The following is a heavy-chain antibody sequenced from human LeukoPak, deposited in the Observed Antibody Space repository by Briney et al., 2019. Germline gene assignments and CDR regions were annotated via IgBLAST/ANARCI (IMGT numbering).Heavy chain of an antibody. V-gene: IGHV3-7*01. CDR2: MNQDGSEK. CDR1: GFTFSDSW. D-gene: IGHD3-16*01. CDR3: ATYTHWVAGDV. Sequence: GGSLRLSCAASGFTFSDSWMSWVRQAPGKGLEWVANMNQDGSEKDYVDSVKGRFTISRDNARSSLYLQMGSLRAEDTAVYYCATYTHWVAGDVWGQGTTVTVSS. J-gene: IGHJ6*02.